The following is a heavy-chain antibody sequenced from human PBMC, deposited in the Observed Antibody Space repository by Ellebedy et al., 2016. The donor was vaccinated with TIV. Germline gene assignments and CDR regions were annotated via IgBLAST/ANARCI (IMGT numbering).Heavy chain of an antibody. CDR1: GGSFSGYY. D-gene: IGHD3-9*01. CDR3: ARVVSILTGYYSRYFDY. V-gene: IGHV4-34*01. Sequence: MPSETLSLTCAVYGGSFSGYYWSWIRQPPGKGLEWIGEINHSGSTNYNPSLKSRVTVSVDTSKNQFSLKLSSVTAADTAVYYCARVVSILTGYYSRYFDYWGQGTLVTVSS. CDR2: INHSGST. J-gene: IGHJ4*02.